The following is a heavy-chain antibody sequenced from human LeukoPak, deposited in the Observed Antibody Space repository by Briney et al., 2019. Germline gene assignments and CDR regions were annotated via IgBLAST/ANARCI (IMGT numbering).Heavy chain of an antibody. V-gene: IGHV4-61*02. D-gene: IGHD1-26*01. CDR1: GGSISSGTYY. CDR3: AREGSGLYWYYFDY. Sequence: PSETLSLTCTVSGGSISSGTYYWSWIRQPAGKGLEWIGRIYTSGSTNYNPSLKSRVTISVDTSKNQFSLKLSSVTAADTAVYSCAREGSGLYWYYFDYWGQGTLVTVSS. J-gene: IGHJ4*02. CDR2: IYTSGST.